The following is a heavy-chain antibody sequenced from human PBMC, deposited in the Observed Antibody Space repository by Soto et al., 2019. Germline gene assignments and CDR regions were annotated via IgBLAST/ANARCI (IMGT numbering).Heavy chain of an antibody. D-gene: IGHD3-3*01. J-gene: IGHJ6*02. V-gene: IGHV3-23*01. CDR3: AKESGITIFGVAPLGEGMDV. Sequence: GALRGSCAASVFTFSSYAMSWVRQAPGKGLEWVSAISGSGGSTYYADSVKGRFTISRDNSKNTLYLQMNSLRAEDTAVYYCAKESGITIFGVAPLGEGMDVWGQGTTVTVSS. CDR1: VFTFSSYA. CDR2: ISGSGGST.